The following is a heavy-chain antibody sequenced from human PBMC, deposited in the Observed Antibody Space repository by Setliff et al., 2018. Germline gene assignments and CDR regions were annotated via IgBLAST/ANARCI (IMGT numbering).Heavy chain of an antibody. CDR3: ARHIRRGCSVTSCQNWFDP. CDR2: IYYSGNT. D-gene: IGHD2-15*01. J-gene: IGHJ5*02. V-gene: IGHV4-39*01. CDR1: GGSISDYY. Sequence: LSLTCTVSGGSISDYYWSWIRQPPGKGLEWIGSIYYSGNTYNNPSLKSRVTMSVDTSKNQFSLKLTSATAADTAVYYCARHIRRGCSVTSCQNWFDPWGQGTLVTVSS.